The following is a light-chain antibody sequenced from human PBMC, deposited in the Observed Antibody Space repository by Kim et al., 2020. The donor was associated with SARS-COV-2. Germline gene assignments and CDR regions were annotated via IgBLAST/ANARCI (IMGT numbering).Light chain of an antibody. V-gene: IGLV1-47*01. CDR3: AAWDDSLIGPV. CDR1: SSDIGSNY. Sequence: GQRVTVSCSGSSSDIGSNYVYWYQQLPGTAPKLLIYRNNQRPSGVPDRFSGSKSGTSASLAISGLRSEDEADYYCAAWDDSLIGPVFGGGTQLTVL. CDR2: RNN. J-gene: IGLJ2*01.